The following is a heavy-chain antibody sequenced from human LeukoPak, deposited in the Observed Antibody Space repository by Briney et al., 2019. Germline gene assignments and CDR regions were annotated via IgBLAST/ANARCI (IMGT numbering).Heavy chain of an antibody. J-gene: IGHJ5*02. Sequence: ASVKVSCKASGYTFTGYYMHWVRQAPGQGLEWMGWINPNSGGTNYAQKFQGRVTMTRDTSISTAYMELSRLRSDDTAVYYCARDRQLNLGGPNWFDPWGQGTLVTVSS. V-gene: IGHV1-2*02. D-gene: IGHD3-16*01. CDR3: ARDRQLNLGGPNWFDP. CDR2: INPNSGGT. CDR1: GYTFTGYY.